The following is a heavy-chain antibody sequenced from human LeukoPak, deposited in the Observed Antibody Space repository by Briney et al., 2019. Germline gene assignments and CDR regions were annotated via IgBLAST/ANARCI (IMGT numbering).Heavy chain of an antibody. D-gene: IGHD5-18*01. CDR1: GGSISSSSYY. V-gene: IGHV4-39*01. Sequence: SETLSLTCTVSGGSISSSSYYWGWIRQSPGKGLEWIGSIYYSGSTYYNPSLKSRVTISVDTSKNQFSLKLSSVTAADTAVYYCASPYSYGDAFDIWGQGTMVTVSS. J-gene: IGHJ3*02. CDR2: IYYSGST. CDR3: ASPYSYGDAFDI.